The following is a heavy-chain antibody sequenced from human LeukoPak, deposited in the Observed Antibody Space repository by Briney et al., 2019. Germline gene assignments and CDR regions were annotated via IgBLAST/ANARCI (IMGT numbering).Heavy chain of an antibody. J-gene: IGHJ4*02. V-gene: IGHV3-7*01. D-gene: IGHD5-12*01. CDR3: ARDRESGYQLDY. CDR2: IKQDGSEK. Sequence: GGSLRLSCAASGFTFSSYWMTWVRQAPRKGLEWVANIKQDGSEKNYVESVKGRFTISRDNAKNSLYLQMNSLRAEDTAVYYCARDRESGYQLDYWGQGTLVTVSS. CDR1: GFTFSSYW.